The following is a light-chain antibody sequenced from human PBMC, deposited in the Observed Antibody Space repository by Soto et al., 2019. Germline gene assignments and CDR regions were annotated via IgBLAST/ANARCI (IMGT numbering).Light chain of an antibody. CDR2: DAS. V-gene: IGKV3-20*01. CDR1: QSVSSRY. J-gene: IGKJ1*01. Sequence: EIILTQSPGTLSLSPGERATLSCRASQSVSSRYIAWYQQKPGQAPRLLIYDASSRATGLPDRFSGSGSGTDFTLTISRLEPEDFSVYYCQQYDDSLTWTFGQGTKVEIK. CDR3: QQYDDSLTWT.